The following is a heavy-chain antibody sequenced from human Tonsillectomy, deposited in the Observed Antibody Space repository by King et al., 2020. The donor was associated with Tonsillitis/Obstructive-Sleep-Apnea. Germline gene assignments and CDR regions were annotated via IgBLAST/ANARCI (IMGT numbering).Heavy chain of an antibody. V-gene: IGHV3-23*04. CDR3: AEDRVYCGGGTCYNDAYDI. D-gene: IGHD2-15*01. J-gene: IGHJ3*02. CDR2: TTSSGGIT. CDR1: GFTFSNYA. Sequence: VQLVESGGGLVQPGGTLRLSCVASGFTFSNYAMNWVRQAPGKGLEWVSTTTSSGGITYYADSVKGRFTISRDNSKNTLYLQMNSLRAEDTAIYYCAEDRVYCGGGTCYNDAYDIWGQGTMVTVSS.